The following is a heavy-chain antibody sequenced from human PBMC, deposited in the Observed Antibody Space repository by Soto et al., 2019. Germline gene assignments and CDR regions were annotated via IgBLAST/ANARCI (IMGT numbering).Heavy chain of an antibody. Sequence: SETLSLTCTVSGGSISNGGYYWNWVRQHPGKGLEWIGYIHYSGSTWYTPSLESRVTISVDTSKDQFSLKLRSVTAADTAVYYCARVRGSGSYAAYYFDSWGQGTLVTVSS. CDR2: IHYSGST. J-gene: IGHJ4*01. CDR3: ARVRGSGSYAAYYFDS. V-gene: IGHV4-31*03. D-gene: IGHD3-10*01. CDR1: GGSISNGGYY.